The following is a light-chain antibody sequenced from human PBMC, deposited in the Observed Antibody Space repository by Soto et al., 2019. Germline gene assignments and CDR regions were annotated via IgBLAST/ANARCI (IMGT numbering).Light chain of an antibody. CDR2: GAS. CDR1: QTLSGSY. J-gene: IGKJ5*01. Sequence: EIVLSQSPGTLSLSPGERATLSCRASQTLSGSYVAWYQQKPGQTPRLLIYGASSRATGVPDRFSGSGSGTDFTLTISSLQPEDFAIYYCQQRSNLPPTFGQGTRLE. CDR3: QQRSNLPPT. V-gene: IGKV3D-20*02.